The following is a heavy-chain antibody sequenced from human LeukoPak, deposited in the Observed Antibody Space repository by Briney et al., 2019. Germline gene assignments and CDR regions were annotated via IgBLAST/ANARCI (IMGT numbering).Heavy chain of an antibody. D-gene: IGHD1-26*01. CDR3: ARGRPSGSYFVPSHYFDY. J-gene: IGHJ4*02. V-gene: IGHV3-48*01. CDR1: GFTFSSYC. CDR2: ISSSSSTI. Sequence: GGSLRLSCAASGFTFSSYCMNWVRQAPGKGLEWVSYISSSSSTIYYADSVKGRFTISRDNAKNSLYLQMNSLRAEDTAVYYCARGRPSGSYFVPSHYFDYWGQGTLVTVSS.